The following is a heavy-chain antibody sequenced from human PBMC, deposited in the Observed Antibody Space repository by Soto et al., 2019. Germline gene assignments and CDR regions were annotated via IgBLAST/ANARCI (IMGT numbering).Heavy chain of an antibody. CDR1: GYPVTAYY. CDR2: INPATVAA. Sequence: QLHLVQSGAVVKKPGASVAVSCSASGYPVTAYYMHWVRQAPGRGLEWMGGINPATVAAKYTQTFQGRVTMARGTATRTIFMELTGPTSGDTAVFYCSRGGGVGVAGSAAFDMWGQGTLVTVSS. D-gene: IGHD3-3*01. V-gene: IGHV1-2*02. J-gene: IGHJ3*02. CDR3: SRGGGVGVAGSAAFDM.